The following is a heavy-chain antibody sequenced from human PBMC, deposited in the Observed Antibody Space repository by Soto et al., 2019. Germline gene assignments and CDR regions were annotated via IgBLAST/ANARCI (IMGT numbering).Heavy chain of an antibody. V-gene: IGHV1-69*08. Sequence: QVQLVQSGAEVKKPGSSVKVSCKASGGTFSSYTISWVRQAPGQGLEWMGRIIPILGIATYAQKFQGRVRITADKSTSTAYMELSSLRSEDTAVYYCARERWRSGHPDIGYYYGMDVWGQGTTVTVSS. J-gene: IGHJ6*02. CDR2: IIPILGIA. CDR1: GGTFSSYT. CDR3: ARERWRSGHPDIGYYYGMDV. D-gene: IGHD3-3*01.